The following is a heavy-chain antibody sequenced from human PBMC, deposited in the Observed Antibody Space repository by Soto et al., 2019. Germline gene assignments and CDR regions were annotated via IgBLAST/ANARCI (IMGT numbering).Heavy chain of an antibody. CDR3: ARKRGTTVTLDV. J-gene: IGHJ6*02. V-gene: IGHV1-69*13. CDR2: IIPIFGTA. Sequence: GASVKVSCKASGGTFSSYAISWVRQAPGQGLEWMGGIIPIFGTANYAQKFQGRVTITAGESTSTAYMELSSLRSEDTAVYYCARKRGTTVTLDVWGQGTTVTVSS. D-gene: IGHD4-17*01. CDR1: GGTFSSYA.